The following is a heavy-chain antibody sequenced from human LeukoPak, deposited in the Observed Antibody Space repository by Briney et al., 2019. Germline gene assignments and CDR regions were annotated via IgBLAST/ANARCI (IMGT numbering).Heavy chain of an antibody. J-gene: IGHJ1*01. CDR2: ISYDGSNK. Sequence: GGSLRLSCAASGFTFSSYAMHWVRQAPGKGLEWVAVISYDGSNKYYADSVKGRFTISRDNSKNTLYLQMNSLRAEDTAVYYCAGRAEYSSSWSLFQHWGQGTLVTVSS. D-gene: IGHD6-13*01. CDR1: GFTFSSYA. V-gene: IGHV3-30-3*01. CDR3: AGRAEYSSSWSLFQH.